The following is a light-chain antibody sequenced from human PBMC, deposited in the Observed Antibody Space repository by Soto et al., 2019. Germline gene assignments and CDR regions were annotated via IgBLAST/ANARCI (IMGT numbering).Light chain of an antibody. CDR2: GAS. Sequence: EIVLTQSPGTLSLSPGERATLSCRASQSVSSSYLAWYQQKPGQAPRVLIYGASNRATGIPDRFSGSGSGTDFTLTITRLEPEDFAVYYCQQYGSSPRTFGQGTKVDI. J-gene: IGKJ1*01. V-gene: IGKV3-20*01. CDR3: QQYGSSPRT. CDR1: QSVSSSY.